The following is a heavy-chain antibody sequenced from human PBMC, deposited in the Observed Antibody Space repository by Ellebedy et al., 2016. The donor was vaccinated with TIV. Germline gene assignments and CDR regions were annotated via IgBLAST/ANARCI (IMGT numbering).Heavy chain of an antibody. V-gene: IGHV3-23*01. CDR1: GFTFTAYA. CDR3: AKTLKPYCRGDCYPDY. J-gene: IGHJ4*02. Sequence: GGSLRLSXEASGFTFTAYAMTWVRQAPGKGLEWVSAIYGGDSTTFYADSVQGRFTISRDDSKNTLYLQMNNLRAEDTAIYYCAKTLKPYCRGDCYPDYWGQGTQVTVSS. D-gene: IGHD2-21*02. CDR2: IYGGDSTT.